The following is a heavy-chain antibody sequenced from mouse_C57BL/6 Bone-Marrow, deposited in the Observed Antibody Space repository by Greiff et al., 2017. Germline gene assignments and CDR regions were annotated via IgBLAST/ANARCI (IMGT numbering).Heavy chain of an antibody. CDR3: ARNDYGSPWFAY. J-gene: IGHJ3*01. CDR1: GYTFTSYT. V-gene: IGHV1-4*01. Sequence: QVQLQQSGAELARPGASVKMSCKASGYTFTSYTMHWVKQRPGQGLEWIGYINPSSGYPKYNQKFTDKATLTADKSSSTAYMQLSSLTSEDSAVYYCARNDYGSPWFAYWGQGTLVTVSA. D-gene: IGHD1-1*01. CDR2: INPSSGYP.